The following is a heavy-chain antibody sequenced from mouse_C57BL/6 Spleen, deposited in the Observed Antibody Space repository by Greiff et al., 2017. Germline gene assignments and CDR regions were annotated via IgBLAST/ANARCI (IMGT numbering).Heavy chain of an antibody. CDR2: INPNNGGT. CDR1: GYTFTDYY. D-gene: IGHD3-2*02. Sequence: VQLQQSGPELVKPGASVKISCKASGYTFTDYYMNWVKQSHGKSLEWIGDINPNNGGTSYNQKFKGKATLTVDKSSSTAYMELRSLTSEDSAVYYCLDGSGYYFGYWGQGTTLTVSS. V-gene: IGHV1-26*01. CDR3: LDGSGYYFGY. J-gene: IGHJ2*01.